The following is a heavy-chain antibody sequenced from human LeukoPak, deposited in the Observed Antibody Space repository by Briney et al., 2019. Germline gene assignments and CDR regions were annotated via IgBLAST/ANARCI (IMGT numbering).Heavy chain of an antibody. CDR2: IGGSGGST. CDR1: GFTYSSYA. Sequence: GGSLRLSCAASGFTYSSYAMSWVRQAPGKGLEWVSSIGGSGGSTYYADSVKGRFTISRDNSKNTLYLQMNSLRAEDTAVYYCAKVETAAAATLRGFDYWGQGTLVTVSS. CDR3: AKVETAAAATLRGFDY. V-gene: IGHV3-23*01. D-gene: IGHD6-13*01. J-gene: IGHJ4*02.